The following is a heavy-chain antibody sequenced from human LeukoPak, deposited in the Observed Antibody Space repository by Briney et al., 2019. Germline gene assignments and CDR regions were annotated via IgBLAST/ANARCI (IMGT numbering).Heavy chain of an antibody. CDR1: GFTFSSYA. D-gene: IGHD4-17*01. CDR3: AKDTVTHLIDY. CDR2: SASGGSS. Sequence: GGSLRLSCVASGFTFSSYAMNWVRQAPGKGLEWVSTSASGGSSYYADSVKGRFTISRDNSKNTLYLQMNSLGAEDTAVYYCAKDTVTHLIDYWGQGTLVTVSS. J-gene: IGHJ4*02. V-gene: IGHV3-23*01.